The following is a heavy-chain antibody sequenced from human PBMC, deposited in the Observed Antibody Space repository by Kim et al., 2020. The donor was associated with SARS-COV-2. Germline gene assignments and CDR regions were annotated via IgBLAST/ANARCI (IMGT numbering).Heavy chain of an antibody. J-gene: IGHJ4*02. D-gene: IGHD5-18*01. V-gene: IGHV3-21*01. CDR1: GFTFSSYS. CDR2: ISSSSSYI. CDR3: ARWAGNTAMVRANFDY. Sequence: GGSLRLSCAASGFTFSSYSMNWVRQAPGKGLEWVSSISSSSSYIYYADSVKGRFTISRDNAKNSLYLQMNSLRAEDTAVYYCARWAGNTAMVRANFDYWGQGTLVTVSS.